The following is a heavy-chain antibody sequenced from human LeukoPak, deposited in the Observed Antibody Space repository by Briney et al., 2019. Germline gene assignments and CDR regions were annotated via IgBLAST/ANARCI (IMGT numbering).Heavy chain of an antibody. CDR3: ARDHGAIASTNYIDY. CDR1: GFTFDDYG. Sequence: GGSLRLSCAASGFTFDDYGMSWVRQAPGKGLEWVSNINRNGGNTAYADSVKGRFTISRDNAKNSLYLQMNSLRAEDTALYYCARDHGAIASTNYIDYWGQGTLVTVSS. J-gene: IGHJ4*02. D-gene: IGHD1-1*01. CDR2: INRNGGNT. V-gene: IGHV3-20*04.